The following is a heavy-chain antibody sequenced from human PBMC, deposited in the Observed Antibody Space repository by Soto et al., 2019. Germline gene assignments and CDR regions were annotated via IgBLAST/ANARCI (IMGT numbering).Heavy chain of an antibody. V-gene: IGHV1-46*03. CDR2: INPSGGST. Sequence: ASVKVSCKASGYTFTSYYMHWVRQAPGQGLEWMGIINPSGGSTSYAQKFQGRVTMTRDTSTSTVYMELSSLRSEDTAVYYCARDARPMGYNWNDESNYWGQGTLVTVST. CDR3: ARDARPMGYNWNDESNY. D-gene: IGHD1-1*01. CDR1: GYTFTSYY. J-gene: IGHJ4*02.